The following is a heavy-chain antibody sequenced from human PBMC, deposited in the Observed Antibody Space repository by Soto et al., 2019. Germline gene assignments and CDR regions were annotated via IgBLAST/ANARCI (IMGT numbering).Heavy chain of an antibody. CDR2: IDPSDSYT. CDR3: ARQGYCSSTSCYNPYYSYGLDV. J-gene: IGHJ6*02. V-gene: IGHV5-10-1*01. Sequence: GESLKSSGKGSGYSFTSYWSSWVRQMPGKGLEWMGRIDPSDSYTNYSPSFQGHVTISADKSISTAYLQWSSLKASDTAMYYCARQGYCSSTSCYNPYYSYGLDVWGQGTTVTVSS. CDR1: GYSFTSYW. D-gene: IGHD2-2*02.